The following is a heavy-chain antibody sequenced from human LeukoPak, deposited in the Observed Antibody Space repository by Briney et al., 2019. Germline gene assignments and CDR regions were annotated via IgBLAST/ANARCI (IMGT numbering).Heavy chain of an antibody. Sequence: PSETLSLTCTVSGGSVSSGSYYWSWIRQPPGKGLEWVGYVYYSGNTNYNPSLKSRVTISVDTSKNRFSLKLSSVTAADTAVYYCARDRRGRDGYNYGAFDFWGQGTMVTVSS. CDR1: GGSVSSGSYY. CDR2: VYYSGNT. D-gene: IGHD5-24*01. V-gene: IGHV4-61*01. CDR3: ARDRRGRDGYNYGAFDF. J-gene: IGHJ3*01.